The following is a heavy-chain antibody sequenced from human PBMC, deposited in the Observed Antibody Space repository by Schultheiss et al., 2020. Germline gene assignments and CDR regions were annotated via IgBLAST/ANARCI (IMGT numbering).Heavy chain of an antibody. CDR3: ARSSAVVNLDY. CDR1: GFTFSSYG. V-gene: IGHV3-33*08. J-gene: IGHJ4*02. CDR2: IWYDGSNK. Sequence: GGSLRLSCAASGFTFSSYGMHWVRQAPGKGLEWVAVIWYDGSNKYYADSVKGRFTISRDNSKNTLYLQMNSLRAEDTAVYYCARSSAVVNLDYWGQGTLVTVSS. D-gene: IGHD6-19*01.